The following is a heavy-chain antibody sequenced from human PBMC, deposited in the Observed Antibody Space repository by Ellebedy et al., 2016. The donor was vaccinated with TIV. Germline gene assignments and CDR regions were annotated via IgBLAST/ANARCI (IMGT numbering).Heavy chain of an antibody. V-gene: IGHV3-30-3*01. D-gene: IGHD1-1*01. CDR3: AREHMTSTGSPLDY. J-gene: IGHJ4*02. CDR1: GFSFSSYA. Sequence: GESLKIPCPAPGFSFSSYAMHWVRQAPGKGLEWVAIIAYDGSHRYYADSVKGRFTISRDISKNTLYLQMNSLRAEDTAVYYCAREHMTSTGSPLDYWGQGTLVTVSS. CDR2: IAYDGSHR.